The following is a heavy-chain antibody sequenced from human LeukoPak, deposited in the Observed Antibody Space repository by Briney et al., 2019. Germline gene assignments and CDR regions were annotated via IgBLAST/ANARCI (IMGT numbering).Heavy chain of an antibody. CDR3: ATDGYYYGSGTYPNY. D-gene: IGHD3-10*01. CDR1: GYTFTGYY. Sequence: ASVKLSCKTSGYTFTGYYMHWVRQAPGQGLEWLGWINPNSGGTDYAQKFQGRVTMSRDTSISTAYMELGRLTPDDTAVYYCATDGYYYGSGTYPNYWGQGTLVTISS. J-gene: IGHJ4*02. V-gene: IGHV1-2*02. CDR2: INPNSGGT.